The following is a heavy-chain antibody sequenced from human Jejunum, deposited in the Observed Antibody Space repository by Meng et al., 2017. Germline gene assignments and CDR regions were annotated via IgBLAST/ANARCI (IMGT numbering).Heavy chain of an antibody. D-gene: IGHD3-10*01. J-gene: IGHJ4*02. CDR1: GFGFGFDTYG. CDR3: ARANYGAGTWYFDY. V-gene: IGHV3-33*01. CDR2: IWRDGSNI. Sequence: GESLKISCSASGFGFGFDTYGMHWLRQAPGKGLEWVAVIWRDGSNIYYADSVKGRFTISRDNSKDTLYHQMNSLRADDTAVYYCARANYGAGTWYFDYLGQGTLVTVSS.